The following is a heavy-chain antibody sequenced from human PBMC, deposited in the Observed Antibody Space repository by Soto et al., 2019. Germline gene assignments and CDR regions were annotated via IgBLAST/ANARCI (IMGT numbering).Heavy chain of an antibody. V-gene: IGHV1-69*12. CDR3: ARGDATKIVVTTYYAMDV. D-gene: IGHD4-17*01. CDR1: GGSLSNYG. J-gene: IGHJ6*02. Sequence: QVQLVQSGAEVKKPGSSVKVSCKASGGSLSNYGISWVRQAPGQGLEWMGGIIPVFGTANYAQKFQGRVTSTADESTNIVCMEVTSLRSEDTAVYYCARGDATKIVVTTYYAMDVWGQGTTVTVSS. CDR2: IIPVFGTA.